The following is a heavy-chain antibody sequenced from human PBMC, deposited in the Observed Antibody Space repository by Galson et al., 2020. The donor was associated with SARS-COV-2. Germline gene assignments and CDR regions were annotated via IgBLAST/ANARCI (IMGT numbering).Heavy chain of an antibody. CDR2: ISYDGSKK. D-gene: IGHD1-26*01. J-gene: IGHJ4*02. Sequence: GGSLRLSCAASGFTFSSYAMHWVRQAPGKGLEWVAVISYDGSKKYYEDSVKGRFTISSDNSNNTLYRQMNSLRAEDTAVYYCARGPGGSYCDSFDYWCQGTLVTVSS. V-gene: IGHV3-30*04. CDR1: GFTFSSYA. CDR3: ARGPGGSYCDSFDY.